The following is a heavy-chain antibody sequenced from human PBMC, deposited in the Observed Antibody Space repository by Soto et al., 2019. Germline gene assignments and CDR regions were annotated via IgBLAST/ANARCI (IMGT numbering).Heavy chain of an antibody. CDR2: IYYSGST. CDR3: ARYYDFWSDYYMDV. V-gene: IGHV4-59*01. D-gene: IGHD3-3*01. Sequence: SETLSLTCTVSGGSISSYYWSWIRQPPGKGLEWIGYIYYSGSTNYNPSLKSRVTISVGTSKNQFSLKLSSVTAADTAVYYCARYYDFWSDYYMDVWGKGTTVTVSS. J-gene: IGHJ6*03. CDR1: GGSISSYY.